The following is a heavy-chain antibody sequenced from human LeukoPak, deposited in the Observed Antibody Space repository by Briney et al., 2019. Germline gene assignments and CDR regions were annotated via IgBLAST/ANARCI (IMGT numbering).Heavy chain of an antibody. V-gene: IGHV4-59*11. D-gene: IGHD2-2*02. J-gene: IGHJ3*02. Sequence: PSEILSFTCTVPGGFISSHYWSWIRQPPGKGLEWIGFIYYSGSTNYNPSLKSRVTISVDTSKNQFSLKLSSVTAADTAVYYCARVQVVVVPAAIPVLGAFDIWGQGTMVTVSS. CDR1: GGFISSHY. CDR3: ARVQVVVVPAAIPVLGAFDI. CDR2: IYYSGST.